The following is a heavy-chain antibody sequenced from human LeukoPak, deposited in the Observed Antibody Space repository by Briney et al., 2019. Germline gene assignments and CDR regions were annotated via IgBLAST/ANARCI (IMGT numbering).Heavy chain of an antibody. CDR3: ASVLGCSGGSCGDAFDI. Sequence: AGYLRLSCAAYAFTVSSNYMSWDRHAPGEVLEWVSVIYSCGSTYYANSVKGRFTISRANSKNTLYLQMHSLRAAATAVYDCASVLGCSGGSCGDAFDIWGQGTMVTVSS. J-gene: IGHJ3*02. V-gene: IGHV3-53*01. CDR1: AFTVSSNY. D-gene: IGHD2-15*01. CDR2: IYSCGST.